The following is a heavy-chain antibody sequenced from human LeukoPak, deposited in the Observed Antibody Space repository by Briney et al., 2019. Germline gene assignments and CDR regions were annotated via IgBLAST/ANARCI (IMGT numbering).Heavy chain of an antibody. D-gene: IGHD3-22*01. J-gene: IGHJ3*02. CDR2: INPNSGGT. Sequence: AASVTVSCKASGYTFTGYYMHWVRQAPGQGLGWMGWINPNSGGTNYAQKFQGRVTMTRDTSISTAYMELSRLRSDDTAVYYCARGSLWYDSSGYYDAFDIWGQGTMVTVSS. V-gene: IGHV1-2*02. CDR1: GYTFTGYY. CDR3: ARGSLWYDSSGYYDAFDI.